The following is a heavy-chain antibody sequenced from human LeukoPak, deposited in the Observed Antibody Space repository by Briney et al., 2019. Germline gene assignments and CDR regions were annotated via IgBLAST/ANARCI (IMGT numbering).Heavy chain of an antibody. J-gene: IGHJ6*02. D-gene: IGHD2-2*01. V-gene: IGHV1-69*04. CDR1: GGTFSSYA. Sequence: SVKVSCKASGGTFSSYAISWVRQAPGQGLEWMGRIIPILGIANYAQKFQGRATITADKSTSTAYMELSSLRSEDTAVYYCARVYKVVPAAISSYYYYGMDVWGQGTTVTVSS. CDR3: ARVYKVVPAAISSYYYYGMDV. CDR2: IIPILGIA.